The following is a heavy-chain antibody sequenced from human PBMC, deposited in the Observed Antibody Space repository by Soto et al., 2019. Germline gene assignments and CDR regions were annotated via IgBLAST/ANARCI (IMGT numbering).Heavy chain of an antibody. D-gene: IGHD6-6*01. Sequence: SVKVSCKASGGSFSSYAISGVRQAPGQGLEWMGGIIPIFGTPSYAQKFQGRVTITADESTSTADMELSSLRSEDTAVSYCAREYRSSSGRFDKWGQGPLVTVSS. V-gene: IGHV1-69*13. CDR3: AREYRSSSGRFDK. J-gene: IGHJ4*02. CDR2: IIPIFGTP. CDR1: GGSFSSYA.